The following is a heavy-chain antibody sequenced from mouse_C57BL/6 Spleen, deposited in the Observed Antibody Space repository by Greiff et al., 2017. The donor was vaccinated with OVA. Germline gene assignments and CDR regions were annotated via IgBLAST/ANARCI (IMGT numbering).Heavy chain of an antibody. J-gene: IGHJ2*01. CDR1: GFNIKDYY. CDR3: AKRAIGSYYFDY. V-gene: IGHV14-2*01. Sequence: EVKLMESGAELVKPGASVKLSCTASGFNIKDYYMHWVKQRTEQGLEWIGRIDPEDGETKYAPKFQGKATITADTSSNTAYLQLSSLTSEDTAVYYCAKRAIGSYYFDYWGQGTTLTVSS. D-gene: IGHD2-14*01. CDR2: IDPEDGET.